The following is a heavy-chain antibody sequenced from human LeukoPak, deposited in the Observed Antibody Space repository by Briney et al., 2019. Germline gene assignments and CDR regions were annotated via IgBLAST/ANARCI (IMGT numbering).Heavy chain of an antibody. D-gene: IGHD2-2*01. CDR2: IKEDGSEK. J-gene: IGHJ4*02. CDR3: ARGRRDTQYQVFDY. V-gene: IGHV3-7*01. CDR1: GFTFSNYW. Sequence: GSLRLSCVASGFTFSNYWMNWVRQAPGKGLEWVANIKEDGSEKYYVDSVKGRFTISRDNAKNSVYLQMSSLRDEDTAVFYCARGRRDTQYQVFDYWGQGTLVTVSS.